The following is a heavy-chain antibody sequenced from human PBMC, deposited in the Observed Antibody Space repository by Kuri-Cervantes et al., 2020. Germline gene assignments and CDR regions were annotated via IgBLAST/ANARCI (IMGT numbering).Heavy chain of an antibody. V-gene: IGHV3-48*04. CDR1: GFSFSSYW. CDR2: ISSSGSTI. J-gene: IGHJ4*02. CDR3: ARIGGEPLWLFDY. D-gene: IGHD1-26*01. Sequence: GGSLRLSCAASGFSFSSYWMTWVRQAPGKGLEWVSYISSSGSTIYYADSVKGRFTISRDNAKNSLYLQMNSLRAEDTAVYYCARIGGEPLWLFDYWGQGTLVTRLL.